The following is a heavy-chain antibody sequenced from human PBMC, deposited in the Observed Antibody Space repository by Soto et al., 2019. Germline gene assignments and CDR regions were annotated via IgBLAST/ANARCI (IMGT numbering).Heavy chain of an antibody. J-gene: IGHJ4*02. CDR3: AKDQDNDDYVWGSYRYLHSIDY. CDR2: ISYDGSNK. D-gene: IGHD3-16*02. Sequence: GGSLRLSCAASGFTFSSYGMHWVRQAPGKGLEWVAVISYDGSNKYYADSVKGRFTISRDNSKNTLYLQMNSLRAEDTAVYYCAKDQDNDDYVWGSYRYLHSIDYWGQGTLVTVSS. V-gene: IGHV3-30*18. CDR1: GFTFSSYG.